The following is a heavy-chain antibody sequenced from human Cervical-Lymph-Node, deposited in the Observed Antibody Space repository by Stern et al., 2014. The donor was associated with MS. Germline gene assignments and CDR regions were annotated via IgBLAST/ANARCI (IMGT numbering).Heavy chain of an antibody. Sequence: VQLVQSGSELKKPGASIRISCKSSGYTFINYPINWVRQAPGQGLEWMGWINTNTGSPAYAQGFTGRFVLSLDASVNTTYLHISSLQAEDTAVYFCARGAVGFRYWGQGTLVTVSS. CDR1: GYTFINYP. V-gene: IGHV7-4-1*02. CDR2: INTNTGSP. J-gene: IGHJ4*02. CDR3: ARGAVGFRY. D-gene: IGHD1-26*01.